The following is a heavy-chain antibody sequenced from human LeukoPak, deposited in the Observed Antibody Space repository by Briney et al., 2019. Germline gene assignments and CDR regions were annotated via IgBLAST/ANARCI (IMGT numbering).Heavy chain of an antibody. V-gene: IGHV3-33*08. CDR3: TRYNNDHFDY. Sequence: GGSLRLSCACSGFTFGGYGMHWFRQTPGKGLEWVAVIAYDGSRAFYADSVKGRFTISRDNSKNTMSVQMDDLRAEDTAVYYCTRYNNDHFDYWGQGTLVTVSS. CDR2: IAYDGSRA. D-gene: IGHD1-14*01. J-gene: IGHJ4*02. CDR1: GFTFGGYG.